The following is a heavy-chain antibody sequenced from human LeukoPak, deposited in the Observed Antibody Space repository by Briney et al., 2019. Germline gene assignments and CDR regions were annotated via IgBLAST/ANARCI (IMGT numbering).Heavy chain of an antibody. CDR1: GDSVSSHSAA. V-gene: IGHV6-1*01. D-gene: IGHD1-1*01. J-gene: IGHJ4*02. CDR3: TRRRTTGDFDY. CDR2: TYYRSKWYN. Sequence: SQTLSLTCAISGDSVSSHSAAWKWIRQSPSRGLEWLGRTYYRSKWYNDYAESVKSRITINPDTSRNQFSLQLNSVTPEDTAMYYCTRRRTTGDFDYWGQGTLVTVSS.